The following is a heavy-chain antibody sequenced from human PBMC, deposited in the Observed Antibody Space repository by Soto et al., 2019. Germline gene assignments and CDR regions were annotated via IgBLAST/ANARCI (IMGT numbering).Heavy chain of an antibody. V-gene: IGHV4-59*01. CDR3: ARVSVDTAMGLDP. D-gene: IGHD5-18*01. Sequence: SETLSLTGTVSGGPISSYYWSRIRQPPGKGLEWIGYIYYSGSTNYNHSLKSRVTISVDTSKNQFSLKLSSVTAADTAVYYCARVSVDTAMGLDPWGQGTLVTVS. CDR2: IYYSGST. J-gene: IGHJ5*02. CDR1: GGPISSYY.